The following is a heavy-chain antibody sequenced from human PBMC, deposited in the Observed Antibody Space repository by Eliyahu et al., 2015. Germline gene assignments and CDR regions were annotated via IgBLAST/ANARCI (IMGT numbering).Heavy chain of an antibody. D-gene: IGHD6-19*01. CDR1: GYTFTSYG. CDR2: TSAYNDNT. Sequence: QVQLVQSGAEVKKPGASVKVSCKASGYTFTSYGISWVRQPPGQGLEWMGWTSAYNDNTNYAPKLQGRVTMTTDTSTSTAYMELRSLTSDDTAVYYCARDQWLITTDYWGQGTLVTVSS. V-gene: IGHV1-18*01. CDR3: ARDQWLITTDY. J-gene: IGHJ4*02.